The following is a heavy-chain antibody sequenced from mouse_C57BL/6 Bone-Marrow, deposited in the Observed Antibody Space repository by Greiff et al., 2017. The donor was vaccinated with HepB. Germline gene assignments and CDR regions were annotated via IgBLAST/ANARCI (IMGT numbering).Heavy chain of an antibody. CDR2: IHPNSGST. V-gene: IGHV1-64*01. CDR1: GYTFTSYW. J-gene: IGHJ3*01. CDR3: ARCGSSGYSQFAY. Sequence: QVQLQQPGAELVKPGASVKLSCKASGYTFTSYWMHWVKQRPGQGLEWIGMIHPNSGSTNYNEKFKSKATLTVDKSSSTAYMQLSSLTSEDSAVYYCARCGSSGYSQFAYWGQGTLVTVSA. D-gene: IGHD3-2*02.